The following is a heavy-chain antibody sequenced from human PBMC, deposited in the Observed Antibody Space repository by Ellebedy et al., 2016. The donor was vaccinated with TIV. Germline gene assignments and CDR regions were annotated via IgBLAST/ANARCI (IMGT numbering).Heavy chain of an antibody. J-gene: IGHJ5*02. CDR1: GFTFSSYA. Sequence: GESLKISCAASGFTFSSYAMSWVRQAPGKGLELVPALRGSGGSTYYADSVKGRFTISRDNSKNTLYLQMNSLRAEDTAVYNSAKFRGGVWFGELYWFDPWGQGTLVTVSS. CDR2: LRGSGGST. D-gene: IGHD3-10*01. V-gene: IGHV3-23*01. CDR3: AKFRGGVWFGELYWFDP.